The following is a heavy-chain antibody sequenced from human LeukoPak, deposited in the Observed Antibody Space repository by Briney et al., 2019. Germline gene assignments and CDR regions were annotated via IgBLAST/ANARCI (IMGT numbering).Heavy chain of an antibody. Sequence: ASVKVSCTASDDTFTNYGISWVRQAPGQGLEWMGWISTSNGDTLYAQKFQGRATMTTDTSTNTVYMELRSLRSDDTAVYYCARPHNWNYATDHWGQGTLVTVS. J-gene: IGHJ4*02. CDR1: DDTFTNYG. D-gene: IGHD1-7*01. V-gene: IGHV1-18*01. CDR3: ARPHNWNYATDH. CDR2: ISTSNGDT.